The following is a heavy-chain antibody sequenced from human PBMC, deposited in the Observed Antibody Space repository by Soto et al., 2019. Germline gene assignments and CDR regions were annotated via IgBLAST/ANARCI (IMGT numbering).Heavy chain of an antibody. J-gene: IGHJ1*01. CDR1: GGSISSYY. V-gene: IGHV4-59*01. Sequence: QVQLQESGPGLVKPSETLSLTCNVSGGSISSYYWSWIRQPPGKGLEYIGHVYNSGSTIHSPSLQRRATISVHTSKNQFSLKLTSVTAAYTAVYYCAGGSSLCWECFHHWGQGILITVSS. D-gene: IGHD2-2*01. CDR3: AGGSSLCWECFHH. CDR2: VYNSGST.